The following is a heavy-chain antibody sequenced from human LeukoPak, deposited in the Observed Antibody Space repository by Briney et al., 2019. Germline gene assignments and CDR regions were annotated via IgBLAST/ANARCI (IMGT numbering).Heavy chain of an antibody. CDR1: GFTFSSYA. D-gene: IGHD3-22*01. J-gene: IGHJ4*02. Sequence: GGSLRLSCAASGFTFSSYAMSWVRQAPGKGLEWVSAISGSGGSTYYADSVKGRFTISRDNSENTLYLQMNSLRAEDTAVYYCARGDSSGYYYKNYYFDYWGQGTLVTVSS. CDR2: ISGSGGST. V-gene: IGHV3-23*01. CDR3: ARGDSSGYYYKNYYFDY.